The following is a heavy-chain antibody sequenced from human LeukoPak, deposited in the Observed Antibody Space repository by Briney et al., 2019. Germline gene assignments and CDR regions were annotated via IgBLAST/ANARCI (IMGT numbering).Heavy chain of an antibody. D-gene: IGHD3-22*01. CDR1: GGTFSSYA. Sequence: ASVKVSCKASGGTFSSYAISWVRQAPGQGLEWMGGIIPIFGTANYAQKFQGRVTITTDESTSTAYMELSSLRSEDTAVYYCARRYYYDSSGYYRDWGQGTLVTVSS. CDR2: IIPIFGTA. J-gene: IGHJ4*02. CDR3: ARRYYYDSSGYYRD. V-gene: IGHV1-69*05.